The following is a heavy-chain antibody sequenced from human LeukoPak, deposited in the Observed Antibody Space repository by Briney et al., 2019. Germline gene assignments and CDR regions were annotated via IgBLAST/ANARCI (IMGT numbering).Heavy chain of an antibody. CDR2: IKQDGSEK. CDR1: GFTFSNYW. V-gene: IGHV3-7*01. CDR3: ARGDTRGYYYRFFDY. J-gene: IGHJ4*02. D-gene: IGHD3-22*01. Sequence: PGGSLRLFCTASGFTFSNYWMSWVRQAPGKGLEWVANIKQDGSEKYYVDSVKGRFTISRDNAKKSLYLQMNSLRAEDTAVYYCARGDTRGYYYRFFDYWGQGTLVTVSS.